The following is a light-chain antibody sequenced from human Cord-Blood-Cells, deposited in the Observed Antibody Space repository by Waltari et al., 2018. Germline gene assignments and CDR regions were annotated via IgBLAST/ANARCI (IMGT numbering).Light chain of an antibody. J-gene: IGLJ1*01. CDR2: DVS. CDR3: SSYTSSSTLYV. CDR1: SSDVGGYNY. V-gene: IGLV2-14*01. Sequence: QSALTQPASVSGSPGQSITISCTGTSSDVGGYNYVSWYQQHLGKAPKPMIYDVSNRPSGVSNRCSGSKSCNTASLTISGLQAEDEADYYCSSYTSSSTLYVFGTGTKVTVL.